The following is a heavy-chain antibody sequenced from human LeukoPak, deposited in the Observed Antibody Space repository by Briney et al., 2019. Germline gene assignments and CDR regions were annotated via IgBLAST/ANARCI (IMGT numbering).Heavy chain of an antibody. CDR2: IYHSGST. Sequence: SETLSLTCAVPGGSISSGGYSWSWIRQPPGKGLEWIGYIYHSGSTYYNPSLKSRVTISVDRSKNQFSLKLSSVTAADTAVYYCARVGRAYCGGDCYVDYWGQGTLVTVSS. J-gene: IGHJ4*02. CDR3: ARVGRAYCGGDCYVDY. V-gene: IGHV4-30-2*01. CDR1: GGSISSGGYS. D-gene: IGHD2-21*02.